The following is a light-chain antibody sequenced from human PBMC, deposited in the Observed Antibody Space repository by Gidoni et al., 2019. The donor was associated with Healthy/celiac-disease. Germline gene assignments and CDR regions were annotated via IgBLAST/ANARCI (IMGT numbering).Light chain of an antibody. CDR1: QSISSY. CDR2: AAS. Sequence: DRQMSQYPSSLSASVGDRVTITCRASQSISSYLNWYQQKPGKAPKLLIYAASSLQSGVPSRFSGSGSGTDFTLTISSLQPEDFATYYCQQSYSTLWTFGEGTKVEIK. J-gene: IGKJ1*01. V-gene: IGKV1-39*01. CDR3: QQSYSTLWT.